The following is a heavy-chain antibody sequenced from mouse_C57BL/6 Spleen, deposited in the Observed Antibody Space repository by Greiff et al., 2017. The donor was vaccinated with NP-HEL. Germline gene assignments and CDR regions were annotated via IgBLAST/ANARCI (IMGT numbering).Heavy chain of an antibody. CDR1: GYTFTNYW. CDR2: IYPGGGYT. V-gene: IGHV1-63*01. Sequence: VQLQQSGAELVRPGTSVKMSCKASGYTFTNYWIGWAKQRPGHGLEWIGDIYPGGGYTNYNEKFKGKATLTADKSSSTAYMQFSSLTSEDSAIYYCARKGIGCFDYWGQGTTLTVSS. CDR3: ARKGIGCFDY. J-gene: IGHJ2*01.